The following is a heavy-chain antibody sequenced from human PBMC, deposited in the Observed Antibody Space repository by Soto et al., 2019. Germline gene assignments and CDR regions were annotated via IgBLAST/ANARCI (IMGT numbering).Heavy chain of an antibody. D-gene: IGHD3-10*01. J-gene: IGHJ5*02. CDR2: IYPYDGAT. CDR3: VRELDGGNWLGP. V-gene: IGHV1-46*01. CDR1: GYSFTNFY. Sequence: QVQLVQSGTEVKNPGASVKLSCTASGYSFTNFYIHWVRQAPGQGLEWMGIIYPYDGATNYAEKFRERVTMTRDTSTTTVYLELSSLTSDDTAVYFCVRELDGGNWLGPWGQGTQVIVSS.